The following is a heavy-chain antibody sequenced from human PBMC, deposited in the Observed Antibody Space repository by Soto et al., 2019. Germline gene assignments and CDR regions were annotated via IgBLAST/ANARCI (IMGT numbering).Heavy chain of an antibody. V-gene: IGHV3-23*01. CDR3: ARHPPPGYYYDSSGYYGYFQH. D-gene: IGHD3-22*01. CDR2: ISGTGGGT. Sequence: GGSLRLSCAASGFTFWTYAMSWVRQAPGKGLEWVSVISGTGGGTSYADSVKGRFTISRDNSKNTLYLQMNSLGVEDTAVYYCARHPPPGYYYDSSGYYGYFQHWGQGTPVTVS. CDR1: GFTFWTYA. J-gene: IGHJ1*01.